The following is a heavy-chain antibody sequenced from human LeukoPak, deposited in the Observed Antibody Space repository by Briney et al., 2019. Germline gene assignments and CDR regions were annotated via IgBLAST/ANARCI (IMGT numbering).Heavy chain of an antibody. J-gene: IGHJ4*02. CDR3: AGRNYGSGSHYNY. D-gene: IGHD3-10*01. Sequence: GGSLRLSCAATGFTLSNNTMAWVRQAPGKGLEWVSTIISAGSTYYADSEKGRFTFSRDNSKNTLYLQMNSLRAGDTAVYYCAGRNYGSGSHYNYWGQGALVTVSS. CDR1: GFTLSNNT. V-gene: IGHV3-23*01. CDR2: IISAGST.